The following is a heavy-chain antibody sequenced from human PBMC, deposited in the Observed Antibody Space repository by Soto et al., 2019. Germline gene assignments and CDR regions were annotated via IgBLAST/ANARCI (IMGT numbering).Heavy chain of an antibody. CDR3: ARDASGPFDY. V-gene: IGHV3-53*02. D-gene: IGHD6-19*01. CDR2: IHSDGST. J-gene: IGHJ4*01. Sequence: EVQLVETGGGLIQPGGSLKLSCSVAGFTVRDSMSWVRQAPGKGLECVSFIHSDGSTHYTDSVRGRFTISRDNSKNTLYLQMVRRRVDDTAVYFCARDASGPFDYWGHGTLVTVSS. CDR1: GFTVRDS.